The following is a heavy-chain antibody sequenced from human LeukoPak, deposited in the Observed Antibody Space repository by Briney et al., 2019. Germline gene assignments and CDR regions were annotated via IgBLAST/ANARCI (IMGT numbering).Heavy chain of an antibody. CDR2: ISGSGGST. V-gene: IGHV3-23*01. Sequence: GGSLRLSCAASGFTFSSYAMSWVRQTPVKGLEWVSVISGSGGSTYYADSVKGRFTISRVDSKNTLYLQMNSLRAEDTAVYYCAKENYGDSTGGRFQHWGQGTLVTVSS. D-gene: IGHD4-17*01. CDR3: AKENYGDSTGGRFQH. J-gene: IGHJ1*01. CDR1: GFTFSSYA.